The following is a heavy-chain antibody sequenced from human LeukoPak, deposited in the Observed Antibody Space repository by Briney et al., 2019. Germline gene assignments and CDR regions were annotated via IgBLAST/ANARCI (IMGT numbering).Heavy chain of an antibody. CDR2: IGASGADT. CDR3: ARRPRDTSGYYLGAFHD. V-gene: IGHV3-23*01. J-gene: IGHJ3*01. D-gene: IGHD3-22*01. Sequence: GGSLRLSCAASGFTFTNYAMTWVRQAPGKGLEWVSVIGASGADTYYSDSVKGRFTVSRDNAQNTLFLHMSSLRAEDTAVYFCARRPRDTSGYYLGAFHDWGQGTTVTVSS. CDR1: GFTFTNYA.